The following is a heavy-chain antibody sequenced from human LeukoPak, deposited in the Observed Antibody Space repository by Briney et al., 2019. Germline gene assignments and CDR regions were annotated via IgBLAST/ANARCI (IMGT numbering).Heavy chain of an antibody. CDR2: ISYDGSNK. Sequence: GGSLRLSCAASGFTFSSYAMHWVRQAPGKGLEWVAVISYDGSNKYYADSVKGRFTISRDNSKNTLYLQMNSLRAEDTAVYYCARDQSGGISYYDRGAFDIWGQGTMVTVSS. CDR1: GFTFSSYA. V-gene: IGHV3-30-3*01. D-gene: IGHD3-22*01. J-gene: IGHJ3*02. CDR3: ARDQSGGISYYDRGAFDI.